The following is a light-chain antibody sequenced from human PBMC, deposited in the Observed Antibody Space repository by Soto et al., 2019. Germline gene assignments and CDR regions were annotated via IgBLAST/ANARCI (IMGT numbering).Light chain of an antibody. V-gene: IGKV1-5*01. CDR3: PQYNTYST. CDR2: DAS. J-gene: IGKJ5*01. Sequence: DIQMTQSPSTLSASVGDSVTITCRASQNIRNWLAWYQQKPGKAPNPLSYDASSLKSGVPARFSGSGAGTEFTLTNRSLQPDDFATYYCPQYNTYSTFGQGTRLEIK. CDR1: QNIRNW.